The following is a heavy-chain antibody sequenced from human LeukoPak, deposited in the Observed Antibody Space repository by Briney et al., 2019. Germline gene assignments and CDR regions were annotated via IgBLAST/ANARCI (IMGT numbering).Heavy chain of an antibody. V-gene: IGHV3-30-3*01. Sequence: GGSLRLSCAASGFTFSYYTMHWVRQAPGKGLEWVAVISYDGSNNYYADSLKGRFTISRDNSKNTVYLKMNSLRAEDTAVYYCARVLNYYDSSGYYFSYWGQGTLVTVSS. CDR1: GFTFSYYT. CDR3: ARVLNYYDSSGYYFSY. D-gene: IGHD3-22*01. J-gene: IGHJ4*02. CDR2: ISYDGSNN.